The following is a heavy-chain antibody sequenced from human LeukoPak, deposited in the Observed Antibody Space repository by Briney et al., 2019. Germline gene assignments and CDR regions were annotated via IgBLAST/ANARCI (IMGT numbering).Heavy chain of an antibody. Sequence: PGGSLRLSCAASGFTVSSNYMSWVRQAPGKGLEWVSVIYSGGSTYYADSVKGRFTISRDNSKNTLYLQMNNLRAEDTAVYYCARGEVYCGGDCYGMDVWGQGTTVTVSS. CDR2: IYSGGST. D-gene: IGHD2-21*01. J-gene: IGHJ6*02. CDR3: ARGEVYCGGDCYGMDV. CDR1: GFTVSSNY. V-gene: IGHV3-53*01.